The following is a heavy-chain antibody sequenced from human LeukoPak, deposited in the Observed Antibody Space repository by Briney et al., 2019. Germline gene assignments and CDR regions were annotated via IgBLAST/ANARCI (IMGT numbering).Heavy chain of an antibody. CDR1: GLTFDDYG. J-gene: IGHJ4*02. D-gene: IGHD2-2*01. V-gene: IGHV3-20*04. CDR3: ARDRDIVVVPAAMRGAFDY. Sequence: GGSLSLSCAASGLTFDDYGMSWGRQAPGKGREWGSGINWNGGSTGYADSVKGRFTISRDNARNSLYLHMNSMRAEDTALYYCARDRDIVVVPAAMRGAFDYWGQGTLVTVSS. CDR2: INWNGGST.